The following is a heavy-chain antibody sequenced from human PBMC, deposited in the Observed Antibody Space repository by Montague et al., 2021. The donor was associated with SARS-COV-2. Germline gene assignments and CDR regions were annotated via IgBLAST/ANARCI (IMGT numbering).Heavy chain of an antibody. CDR1: GGSISNCY. Sequence: SQTLSLTCTVSGGSISNCYWTWIRQHAGKGLEWIGRLYASGGPTXXPSLKSRVTMSVDTSKNQFSLNVTSVTAADTAIFYCARESGYSSGWRYFYVMDVWGQGTTVTVS. J-gene: IGHJ6*02. V-gene: IGHV4-4*07. CDR2: LYASGGP. CDR3: ARESGYSSGWRYFYVMDV. D-gene: IGHD6-19*01.